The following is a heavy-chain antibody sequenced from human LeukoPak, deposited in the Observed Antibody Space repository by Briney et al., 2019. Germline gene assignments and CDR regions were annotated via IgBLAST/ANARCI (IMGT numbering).Heavy chain of an antibody. CDR2: MSPDSLYM. D-gene: IGHD3-3*01. Sequence: PGGALSLSCLASGFTFGSHAMNGVGPAAGKGLDWVSSMSPDSLYMYFAYSLKGRFTISRDNAKNSLYPQMDSLRAEDTAVYYCARDKVGHDFWSGYSDFWGQGTLVTVSS. CDR3: ARDKVGHDFWSGYSDF. J-gene: IGHJ4*02. CDR1: GFTFGSHA. V-gene: IGHV3-21*06.